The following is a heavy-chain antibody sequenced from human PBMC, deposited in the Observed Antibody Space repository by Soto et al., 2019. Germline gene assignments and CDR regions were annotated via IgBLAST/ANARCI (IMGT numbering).Heavy chain of an antibody. D-gene: IGHD3-10*01. CDR1: GFTFSSYA. Sequence: GGSLRLSCAASGFTFSSYAMSWVRQAPGKGLEWVSAISGSGGSTYYADSVKGRFTISRDNSKNTLYLQMNSLRAEDTAVYYCAKDMWRPRDQGSGVAFDIWGQGTMVTVSS. CDR3: AKDMWRPRDQGSGVAFDI. J-gene: IGHJ3*02. V-gene: IGHV3-23*01. CDR2: ISGSGGST.